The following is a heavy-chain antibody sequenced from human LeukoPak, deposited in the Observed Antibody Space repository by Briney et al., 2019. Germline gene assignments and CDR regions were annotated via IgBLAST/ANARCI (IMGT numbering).Heavy chain of an antibody. CDR2: ISAYNGNT. D-gene: IGHD3-10*01. CDR1: GYTFTNYG. Sequence: ASVKVSGKASGYTFTNYGFTWVRQAPGQGPEWMGWISAYNGNTNYAQKFQGRVTMTTDTSTSTAYMELRSLRSDDTAVYYCARDLAGDYGDYWGQGTLVTVSS. J-gene: IGHJ4*02. CDR3: ARDLAGDYGDY. V-gene: IGHV1-18*01.